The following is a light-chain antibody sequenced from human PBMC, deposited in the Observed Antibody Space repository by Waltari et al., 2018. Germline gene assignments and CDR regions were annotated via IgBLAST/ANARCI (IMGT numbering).Light chain of an antibody. J-gene: IGKJ4*01. Sequence: DIVMTQTLLSLSVTAGQPASISCKSSQNLLHSDGQSYWCWYLQKSGQSPTLLIYEVSSRFCGVPERFSGSRSGTDFTLKVNRVEAEDVGVYYCMERARFPSFGGRTKVKIK. CDR3: MERARFPS. V-gene: IGKV2D-29*02. CDR1: QNLLHSDGQSY. CDR2: EVS.